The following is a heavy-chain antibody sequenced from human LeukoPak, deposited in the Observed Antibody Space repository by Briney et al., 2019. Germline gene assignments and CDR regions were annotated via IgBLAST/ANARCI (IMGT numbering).Heavy chain of an antibody. V-gene: IGHV1-2*02. J-gene: IGHJ4*02. CDR3: ARDMTGGIWARATSFDH. D-gene: IGHD1-14*01. CDR2: INPDSGGS. Sequence: WASVKVSCKTSGYTFSAFYMHWVRQAPGQGPEWMGWINPDSGGSEYGQKFQGRVTFTSDTSSTTIYMEVRSLKSDDTAVYYCARDMTGGIWARATSFDHWGQGTLVTVSS. CDR1: GYTFSAFY.